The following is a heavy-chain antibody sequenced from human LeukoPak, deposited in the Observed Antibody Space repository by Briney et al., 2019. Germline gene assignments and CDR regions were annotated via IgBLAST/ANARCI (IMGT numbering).Heavy chain of an antibody. CDR1: GFTFSRYG. Sequence: GRSLRLSCAASGFTFSRYGMHWVGQAPGKGLEWVAVISYDGRNKYYADSVKGRFTISRDNFKNTLFLQMNSLRTEDTAVYYCARDWPGDYYYYMDVWGKGTTVTVSS. D-gene: IGHD1-26*01. CDR2: ISYDGRNK. V-gene: IGHV3-30*03. CDR3: ARDWPGDYYYYMDV. J-gene: IGHJ6*03.